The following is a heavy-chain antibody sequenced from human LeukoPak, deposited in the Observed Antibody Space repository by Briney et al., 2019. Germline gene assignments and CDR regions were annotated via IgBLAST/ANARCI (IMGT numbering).Heavy chain of an antibody. D-gene: IGHD6-13*01. Sequence: ERSLRLSCAASGFTFSSYAMHWVRQAPGKGLEWVAVISYDGSNKYYADSVKGRFTISRDNSKNTLYLQMNSLRAEDTAVYYCAREGIAAAAEYFQHWGQGTLVTVSS. CDR3: AREGIAAAAEYFQH. V-gene: IGHV3-30-3*01. J-gene: IGHJ1*01. CDR2: ISYDGSNK. CDR1: GFTFSSYA.